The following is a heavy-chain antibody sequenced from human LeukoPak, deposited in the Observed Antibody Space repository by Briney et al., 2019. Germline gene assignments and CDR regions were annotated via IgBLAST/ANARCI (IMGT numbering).Heavy chain of an antibody. CDR3: ARAPTVLRFLEWLSPYYFAY. D-gene: IGHD3-3*01. CDR2: IYYSGST. CDR1: GGSISSGDYY. V-gene: IGHV4-30-4*01. Sequence: SQTLSLTCTVSGGSISSGDYYWSWIRQPPGKGLEWIGYIYYSGSTYYNPSLKSRVTISVDTSKNQFSLKLSSVTAADTAVYYCARAPTVLRFLEWLSPYYFAYWGQGTLVTVSS. J-gene: IGHJ4*02.